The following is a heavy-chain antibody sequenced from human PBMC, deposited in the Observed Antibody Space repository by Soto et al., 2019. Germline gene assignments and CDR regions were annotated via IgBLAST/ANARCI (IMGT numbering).Heavy chain of an antibody. D-gene: IGHD3-22*01. J-gene: IGHJ4*02. CDR2: IYYSGST. Sequence: SETLSLTCTVSGGSISSYYWSWIRQPPGKGLEWIGYIYYSGSTNYNPSLKSRVTISVDTSKNQFSLKLSSVTAADTAVYYCAKELGSSGYPLSPIDYWGQGTLVTVSS. CDR3: AKELGSSGYPLSPIDY. CDR1: GGSISSYY. V-gene: IGHV4-59*01.